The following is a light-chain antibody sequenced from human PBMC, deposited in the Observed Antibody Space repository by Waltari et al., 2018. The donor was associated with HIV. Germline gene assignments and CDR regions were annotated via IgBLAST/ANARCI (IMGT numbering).Light chain of an antibody. V-gene: IGLV2-8*01. Sequence: QSALTQPPSASGSPVQSAPISSTGSSNDIGTYNFVSWYQHHPGKAPKLLIYDVTRRPPGIPDRFAGTKSGYTASLTVSDLQVEDEADYYCVSYTEKDTFLLFGGGTKLAV. J-gene: IGLJ2*01. CDR1: SNDIGTYNF. CDR3: VSYTEKDTFLL. CDR2: DVT.